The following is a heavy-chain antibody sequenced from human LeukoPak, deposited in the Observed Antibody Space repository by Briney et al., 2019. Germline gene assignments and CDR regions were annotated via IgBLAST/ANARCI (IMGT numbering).Heavy chain of an antibody. CDR3: ARSPSPARDYYDNSGYLSFDY. CDR1: GGSISSYY. V-gene: IGHV4-4*07. CDR2: IYTSGST. J-gene: IGHJ4*02. D-gene: IGHD3-22*01. Sequence: SETLSLTCTVSGGSISSYYWSWTRQPAGKGLEWIGRIYTSGSTNYNPSLKSRVTMSVDTSKNQFSLKLSSVTAADTAVYYCARSPSPARDYYDNSGYLSFDYWGQGTLVTVSS.